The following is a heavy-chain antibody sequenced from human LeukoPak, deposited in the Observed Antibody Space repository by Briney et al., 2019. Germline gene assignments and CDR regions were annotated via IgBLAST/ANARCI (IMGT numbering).Heavy chain of an antibody. CDR3: ATDVIPVAASTALDY. Sequence: GGSLRLSCAASGFTFSSYAMSWVRQAPGKGLEWVSAISGSGGSTYYADSVKGRFTISRDNSKNTLYLQMNSLRAEDTAVYYCATDVIPVAASTALDYWGQGTLVTVSS. CDR2: ISGSGGST. J-gene: IGHJ4*02. D-gene: IGHD6-19*01. CDR1: GFTFSSYA. V-gene: IGHV3-23*01.